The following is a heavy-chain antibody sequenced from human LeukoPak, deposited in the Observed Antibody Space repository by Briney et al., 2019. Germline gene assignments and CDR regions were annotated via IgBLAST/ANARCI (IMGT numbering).Heavy chain of an antibody. Sequence: GGSLRLSCAASGFTFDDYAMHWVRQAPGKGLEWVSGISWNSGSIGYADSVKGRFTISRDNAKNSLYLQMNSLRAEDTALYYCARVSSYCSSTSCPPDYWGQGTLVTVSS. J-gene: IGHJ4*02. CDR3: ARVSSYCSSTSCPPDY. V-gene: IGHV3-9*01. CDR1: GFTFDDYA. D-gene: IGHD2-2*01. CDR2: ISWNSGSI.